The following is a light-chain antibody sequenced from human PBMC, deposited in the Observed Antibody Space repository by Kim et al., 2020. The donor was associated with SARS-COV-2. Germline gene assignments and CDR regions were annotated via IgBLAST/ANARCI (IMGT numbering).Light chain of an antibody. CDR1: KLGDKY. Sequence: GSPGQTASITCSGDKLGDKYACWYQQKPGQSPVLVIYQDSKRPSGIPERFSGSNSGNTATLTISGTQAMDEADYYCQAWDSSTMVFGGGTQLTVL. V-gene: IGLV3-1*01. J-gene: IGLJ2*01. CDR2: QDS. CDR3: QAWDSSTMV.